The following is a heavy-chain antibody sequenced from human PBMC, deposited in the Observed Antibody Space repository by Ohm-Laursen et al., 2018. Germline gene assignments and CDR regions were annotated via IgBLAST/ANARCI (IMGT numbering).Heavy chain of an antibody. J-gene: IGHJ4*02. CDR3: ARDRTGISHFGY. D-gene: IGHD1-1*01. CDR1: GFTVSSDY. CDR2: IYSGGNT. Sequence: SLRLSCSASGFTVSSDYMSWVRQAPGKGLEWVSTIYSGGNTYYADPVKGRFTISRDNSKNTLFLQMNSLRAEDTAVYYCARDRTGISHFGYWGQGTLVTVSS. V-gene: IGHV3-53*01.